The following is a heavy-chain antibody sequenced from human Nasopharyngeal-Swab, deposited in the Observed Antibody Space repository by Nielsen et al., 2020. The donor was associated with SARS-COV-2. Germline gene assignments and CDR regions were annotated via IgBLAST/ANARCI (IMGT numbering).Heavy chain of an antibody. Sequence: GESLKISCAASGFTFDDYALHWVRQAPGKVLEWVSLISGDGGSTYYADSVKGRFTISRDNSKNSLYLQMNSLRTEDTALYYCAKEYYDILTGYSYNWFDPWGQGTLVTVSS. D-gene: IGHD3-9*01. CDR1: GFTFDDYA. CDR3: AKEYYDILTGYSYNWFDP. J-gene: IGHJ5*02. CDR2: ISGDGGST. V-gene: IGHV3-43*02.